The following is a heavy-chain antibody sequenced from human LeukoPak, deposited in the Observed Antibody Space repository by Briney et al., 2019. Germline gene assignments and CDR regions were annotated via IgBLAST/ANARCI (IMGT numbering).Heavy chain of an antibody. CDR2: ITGSGGST. J-gene: IGHJ4*02. V-gene: IGHV3-23*01. D-gene: IGHD3-10*01. Sequence: GGSLRLSCAASGFTFSSYAMTWVRQAPGKGLEWFSGITGSGGSTTYADSVKGQFTISRDNSKNTLYLQMNSLRAEDTAVYYCAKEGKLGLDYWGQGTLVTVSS. CDR1: GFTFSSYA. CDR3: AKEGKLGLDY.